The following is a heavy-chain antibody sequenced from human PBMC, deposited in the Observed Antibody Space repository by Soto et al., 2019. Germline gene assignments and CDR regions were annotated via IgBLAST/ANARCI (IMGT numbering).Heavy chain of an antibody. Sequence: SETLSLTCAVYGGSFSGYYWSWIRQPPGKGLEWIGEINHSGSTNYNPSLKSRVTISVDTSKNQFSLKLSSVTAADTAVYYCARDTKYGYCSSTSCQSAFDYWGQGTLVTVSS. CDR2: INHSGST. CDR1: GGSFSGYY. D-gene: IGHD2-2*01. V-gene: IGHV4-34*01. J-gene: IGHJ4*02. CDR3: ARDTKYGYCSSTSCQSAFDY.